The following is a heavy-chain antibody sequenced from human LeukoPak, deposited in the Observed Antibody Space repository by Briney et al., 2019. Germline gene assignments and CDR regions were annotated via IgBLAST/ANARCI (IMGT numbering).Heavy chain of an antibody. CDR1: GGSISSYY. CDR2: IYYSGST. CDR3: ARHPADTTSGSYLAIDY. J-gene: IGHJ4*02. V-gene: IGHV4-59*08. Sequence: PSETLSLTCTVSGGSISSYYWSWIRQPPGKGLEWIGYIYYSGSTNYNPSLKSRVTISVDTSKNQFSLKLSSVTAADTAVYYCARHPADTTSGSYLAIDYWGQGTLVTVSS. D-gene: IGHD1-26*01.